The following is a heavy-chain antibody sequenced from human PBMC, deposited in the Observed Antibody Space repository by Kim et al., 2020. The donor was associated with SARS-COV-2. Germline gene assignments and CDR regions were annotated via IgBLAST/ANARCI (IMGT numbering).Heavy chain of an antibody. CDR1: GFTFSSYG. J-gene: IGHJ6*02. D-gene: IGHD1-26*01. CDR3: AKDMGRPTNSYYYYGMDV. CDR2: ISYDGSNK. V-gene: IGHV3-30*18. Sequence: GGSLRLSCAASGFTFSSYGMHWVRQAPGKRLEWVAVISYDGSNKYYADSVKGRFTISRDNSKNTLYLQMNSLRAEDTAVYYCAKDMGRPTNSYYYYGMDVSGQGTTGTVSS.